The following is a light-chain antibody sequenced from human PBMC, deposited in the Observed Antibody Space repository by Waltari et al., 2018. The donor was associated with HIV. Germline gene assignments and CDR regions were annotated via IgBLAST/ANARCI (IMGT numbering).Light chain of an antibody. CDR1: QSISSW. CDR2: EAS. CDR3: HHFNTYSGT. J-gene: IGKJ1*01. V-gene: IGKV1-5*03. Sequence: DIQMNQYPSTLSASVGDRVTITCRASQSISSWLAWYQQKAGKAPKFLIYEASNLESGVPSRFSVTGSGTEFTLTINSLQPDDFATDYCHHFNTYSGTFGQGTKVEIK.